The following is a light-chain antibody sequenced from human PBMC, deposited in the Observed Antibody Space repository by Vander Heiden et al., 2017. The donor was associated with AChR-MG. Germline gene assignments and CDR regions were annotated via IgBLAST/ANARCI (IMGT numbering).Light chain of an antibody. J-gene: IGLJ2*01. CDR1: TGAVTSGHY. Sequence: QAVVPQDPSLTVSPGGTVTLTRCPSTGAVTSGHYPYWFQQKPGQAPRTLIYDTSNKHSWTPARFSGSLLGGKAALTLSGAQSEDEAEYYCLLSYSGARPHVVFGGGTKLTVL. CDR2: DTS. CDR3: LLSYSGARPHVV. V-gene: IGLV7-46*01.